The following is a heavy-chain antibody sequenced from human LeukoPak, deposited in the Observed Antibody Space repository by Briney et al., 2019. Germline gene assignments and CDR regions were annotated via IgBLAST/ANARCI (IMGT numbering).Heavy chain of an antibody. D-gene: IGHD1-26*01. CDR1: GGSFSGYY. CDR3: ASYSGSYYDYFDY. Sequence: SETLSLTCAVYGGSFSGYYWSWIRQPPGKGLEWIGSIYHSGSTYYNPSLKSRVTISVDTSKNQFSLKLSSVTAADTAVYYCASYSGSYYDYFDYWGQGTLVTVSS. V-gene: IGHV4-34*01. J-gene: IGHJ4*02. CDR2: IYHSGST.